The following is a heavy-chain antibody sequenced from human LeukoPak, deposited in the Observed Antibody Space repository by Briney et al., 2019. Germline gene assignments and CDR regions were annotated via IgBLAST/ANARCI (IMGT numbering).Heavy chain of an antibody. CDR2: INPNSGGT. J-gene: IGHJ6*02. CDR1: GYTFTGYY. V-gene: IGHV1-2*02. CDR3: ARMAVVGTYYYYYGMDV. Sequence: ASVKVSCKASGYTFTGYYMHWVRQAPGQGLEWMGWINPNSGGTNYAQKFQGRVTMTRDTSISTAYMELSRLRSDDTAVYYCARMAVVGTYYYYYGMDVWGQGTTVTVSS. D-gene: IGHD6-19*01.